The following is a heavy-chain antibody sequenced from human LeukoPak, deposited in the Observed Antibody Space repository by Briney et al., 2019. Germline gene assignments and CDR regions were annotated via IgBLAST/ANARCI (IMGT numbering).Heavy chain of an antibody. V-gene: IGHV3-15*01. J-gene: IGHJ5*02. CDR3: STLWYGA. Sequence: GGSLRLSCAVSGFTFSSAWMYWVRQAPGKGLEWVGRIKSKIDGETSDYAAPVTGRFTISRDDSKSTLYLQMNSLKTEDTGVYYCSTLWYGAWGQGTLVTVSS. CDR1: GFTFSSAW. D-gene: IGHD3-10*01. CDR2: IKSKIDGETS.